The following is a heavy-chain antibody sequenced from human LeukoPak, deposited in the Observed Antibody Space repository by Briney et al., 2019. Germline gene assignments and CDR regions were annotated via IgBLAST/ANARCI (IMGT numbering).Heavy chain of an antibody. D-gene: IGHD6-6*01. Sequence: ASVKVSCKASGYTFTAYYMHWVRQAPGQGLESMGCINPNSGGSNYAQKFQGRVTMTRDTSITTAYMELTRLTSDDTAMYYCARNLEYSSSSGAFDIWGQGTMVTVSS. J-gene: IGHJ3*02. CDR2: INPNSGGS. V-gene: IGHV1-2*02. CDR1: GYTFTAYY. CDR3: ARNLEYSSSSGAFDI.